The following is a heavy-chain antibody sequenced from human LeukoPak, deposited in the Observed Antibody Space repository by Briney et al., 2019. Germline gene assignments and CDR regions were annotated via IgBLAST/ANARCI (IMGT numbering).Heavy chain of an antibody. CDR2: INHSGST. V-gene: IGHV4-34*01. D-gene: IGHD3-9*01. CDR1: VGSFSGYY. J-gene: IGHJ5*02. CDR3: ARTPDIPKHNWFDP. Sequence: SETLSLTCAVYVGSFSGYYWSWIRQPPGKGLEWIGEINHSGSTNYNPSLKSRVTISVDTSKNQFSLKLSSVTAADTAVYYCARTPDIPKHNWFDPWGQGTLVTVSS.